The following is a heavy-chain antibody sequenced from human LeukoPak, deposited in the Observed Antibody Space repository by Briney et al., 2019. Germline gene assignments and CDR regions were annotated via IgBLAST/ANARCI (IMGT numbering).Heavy chain of an antibody. Sequence: HPGESLKISCAASGFTFSSYEMNSVRQAPGKRLEWVSYISSSGSTIYYADSVKGRFTISRDNAENSLYLQMNSLRAEDTAVYYCARGQPYFFGLDPTSYFDYWGQGTLVTVSS. CDR3: ARGQPYFFGLDPTSYFDY. D-gene: IGHD3-3*01. J-gene: IGHJ4*02. V-gene: IGHV3-48*03. CDR2: ISSSGSTI. CDR1: GFTFSSYE.